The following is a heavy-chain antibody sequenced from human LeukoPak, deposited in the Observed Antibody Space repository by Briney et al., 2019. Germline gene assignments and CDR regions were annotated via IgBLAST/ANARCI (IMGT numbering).Heavy chain of an antibody. D-gene: IGHD2-2*01. CDR1: GFTFSSYG. CDR2: IKQDGSEK. Sequence: GGSLRLSCAASGFTFSSYGMHWVRQAPGKGLEWVANIKQDGSEKYYVDSVKGRFTISRDNAKNSLYLQMNSLRAEDTAVYYCASSQAYCSSTSCYSFHFDYWGQGTLVTVSS. J-gene: IGHJ4*02. CDR3: ASSQAYCSSTSCYSFHFDY. V-gene: IGHV3-7*01.